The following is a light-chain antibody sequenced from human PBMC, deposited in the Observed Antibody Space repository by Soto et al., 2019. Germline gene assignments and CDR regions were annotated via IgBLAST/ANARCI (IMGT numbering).Light chain of an antibody. V-gene: IGLV2-8*01. CDR3: SSYAGSSNV. Sequence: QSVLTQPHSASGSPGQSVAISCTGTSSDVGGYNYVSWYQQHPGKAPKLMIYEVNKRPSGVPDRFSGSKSGNTASLTVSGLQAEDEADYYCSSYAGSSNVFGTGTKVTV. CDR1: SSDVGGYNY. J-gene: IGLJ1*01. CDR2: EVN.